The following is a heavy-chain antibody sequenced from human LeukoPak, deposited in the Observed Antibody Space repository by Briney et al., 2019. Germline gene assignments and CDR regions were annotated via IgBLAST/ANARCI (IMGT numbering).Heavy chain of an antibody. CDR1: GYTFTSYD. CDR2: MNPNSGNT. J-gene: IGHJ4*02. D-gene: IGHD3-9*01. V-gene: IGHV1-8*01. CDR3: ARVGSGGYFDTFDY. Sequence: ASVKLSCKASGYTFTSYDINWVRQATGQGLEWRGWMNPNSGNTGYAQKFQGRVTMTRNNSISTAYMELSSLRSEDTAVYYCARVGSGGYFDTFDYWGQGTLVTVSS.